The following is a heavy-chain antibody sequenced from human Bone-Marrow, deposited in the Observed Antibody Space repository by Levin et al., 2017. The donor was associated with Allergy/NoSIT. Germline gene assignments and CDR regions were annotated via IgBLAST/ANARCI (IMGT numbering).Heavy chain of an antibody. CDR2: VYYSGFT. CDR3: ARVFFGSGSHHDRGLDV. CDR1: GGSISSGDDY. J-gene: IGHJ6*02. Sequence: PSETLSLTCSVSGGSISSGDDYWTWIRQSPGKGLEWIGNVYYSGFTYYNPSLKSRVSMSADTSKHQFSLNPRSVTAADTAEYLCARVFFGSGSHHDRGLDVWGQGTTVTVSS. D-gene: IGHD3-10*01. V-gene: IGHV4-30-4*08.